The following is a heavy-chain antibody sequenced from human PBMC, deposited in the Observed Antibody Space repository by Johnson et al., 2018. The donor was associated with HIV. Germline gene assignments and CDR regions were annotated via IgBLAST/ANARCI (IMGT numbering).Heavy chain of an antibody. CDR1: GFTFSSYW. V-gene: IGHV3-30-3*01. Sequence: QVQLVESGGGLVQPGGSLRLSCAASGFTFSSYWMSWVRQAPGKGLEWVAIISYDGSNKYYADSVKGRFTISRDNSKNTLYLQMNSLRAEDTAVYYCARDDLRDTGAFDIWGQGTMVTVSS. J-gene: IGHJ3*02. CDR2: ISYDGSNK. D-gene: IGHD2-8*02. CDR3: ARDDLRDTGAFDI.